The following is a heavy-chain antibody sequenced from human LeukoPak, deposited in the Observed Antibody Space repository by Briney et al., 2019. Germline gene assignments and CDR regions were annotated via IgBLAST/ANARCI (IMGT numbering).Heavy chain of an antibody. CDR3: ARGDGSGSYYNFDY. D-gene: IGHD3-10*01. V-gene: IGHV3-48*03. CDR1: GFTLSTYD. Sequence: GGSLRLSCAASGFTLSTYDMNWVRQAPGKGLQWVSYISSSGSTKFYADSVKGRFTISRDNAKNSLYLQMNSLRGEDTAVYFCARGDGSGSYYNFDYWGQGTLVTVSS. J-gene: IGHJ4*02. CDR2: ISSSGSTK.